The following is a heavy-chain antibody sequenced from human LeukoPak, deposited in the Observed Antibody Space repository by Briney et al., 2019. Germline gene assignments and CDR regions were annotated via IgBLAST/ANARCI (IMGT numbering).Heavy chain of an antibody. CDR2: IIPIFGTA. Sequence: ASVKVSCKASGGTFSSYAISWVRPAPGQGLEWMGGIIPIFGTANYAQKFQCRVTITADESTSTAYMELSSLRSEDTAVYYCARVAWGAGTDYYYYYYMDVWGKGTTVTVSS. CDR1: GGTFSSYA. V-gene: IGHV1-69*13. D-gene: IGHD1-14*01. CDR3: ARVAWGAGTDYYYYYYMDV. J-gene: IGHJ6*03.